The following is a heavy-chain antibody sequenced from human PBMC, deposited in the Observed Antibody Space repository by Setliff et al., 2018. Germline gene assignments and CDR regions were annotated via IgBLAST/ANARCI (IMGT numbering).Heavy chain of an antibody. D-gene: IGHD3-22*01. Sequence: EASVKVSCKASGYTFTSYGISWVRQAPGQGLEWMGWISAYNGNTNYAQKLQGRVTMTTDTSTSTAYMELRSLRSDDTAVYYCARDLGRGYYYDSSGQKVGDYWGQGTLVTVSS. J-gene: IGHJ4*02. CDR3: ARDLGRGYYYDSSGQKVGDY. CDR2: ISAYNGNT. V-gene: IGHV1-18*01. CDR1: GYTFTSYG.